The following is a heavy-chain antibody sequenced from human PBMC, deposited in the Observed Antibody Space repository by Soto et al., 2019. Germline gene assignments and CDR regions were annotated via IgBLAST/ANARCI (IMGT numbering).Heavy chain of an antibody. Sequence: ASVKVSCKASGYTFTSYAMHWVRQAPGQRLEWMGWINAGNGNTKYSQKFQGRVTITRDTSASTAYMELSSLRSEDTAVYYCARDRRLLRIVGAPRDGMDVWGQGTTVTVSS. CDR3: ARDRRLLRIVGAPRDGMDV. CDR1: GYTFTSYA. V-gene: IGHV1-3*01. J-gene: IGHJ6*02. D-gene: IGHD1-26*01. CDR2: INAGNGNT.